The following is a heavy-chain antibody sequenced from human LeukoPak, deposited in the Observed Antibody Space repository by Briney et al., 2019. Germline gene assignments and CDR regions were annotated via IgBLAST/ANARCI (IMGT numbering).Heavy chain of an antibody. V-gene: IGHV3-30*03. J-gene: IGHJ4*02. CDR1: GFTFSSYG. CDR3: AALSAFDY. Sequence: TGGSLRLSCAASGFTFSSYGMHWVRQAPGKGLEWVAVISYDGSNKYYADSVKGRFTISRGNSKNTLYLQMNSLRAEDTAVYYCAALSAFDYWGRGTLVTVSS. CDR2: ISYDGSNK. D-gene: IGHD2/OR15-2a*01.